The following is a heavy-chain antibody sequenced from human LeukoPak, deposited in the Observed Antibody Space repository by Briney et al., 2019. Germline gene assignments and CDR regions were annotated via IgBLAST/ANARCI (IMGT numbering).Heavy chain of an antibody. Sequence: SETLSLTCTVSGGSISSYYWSWIRQPPGKGLEWIGYIYYSGSTNYNPSLKSRVTISVDTSKNQLSLKLSSVTAADTAVYYCARGIAAARFDYWGQGTLVTVSS. J-gene: IGHJ4*02. V-gene: IGHV4-59*01. CDR1: GGSISSYY. CDR2: IYYSGST. CDR3: ARGIAAARFDY. D-gene: IGHD6-13*01.